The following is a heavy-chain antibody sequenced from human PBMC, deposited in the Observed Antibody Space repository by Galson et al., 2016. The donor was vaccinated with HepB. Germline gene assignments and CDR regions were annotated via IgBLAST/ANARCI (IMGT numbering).Heavy chain of an antibody. CDR2: IRSSGDFT. D-gene: IGHD3-16*01. Sequence: IRSSGDFTQYADSVEGRFTNSRDNSKNTLFLQMNSLRAEDTAVYYCARVADGARMDVWGKGTTVTVSS. J-gene: IGHJ6*03. V-gene: IGHV3-23*01. CDR3: ARVADGARMDV.